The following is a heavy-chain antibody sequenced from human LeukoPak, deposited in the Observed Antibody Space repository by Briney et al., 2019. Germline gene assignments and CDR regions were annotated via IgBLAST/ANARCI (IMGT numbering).Heavy chain of an antibody. J-gene: IGHJ4*02. V-gene: IGHV3-21*01. Sequence: GGSLRLPCVASGFTFITYSMNWVRQAPGKGLEWVSSISSSSDYIYYADSVKGRFTISRDNANNSLYLQMNSLRAEDTSVYYCARYAITFGGVIDHFDYWGQGTLVTVSS. CDR3: ARYAITFGGVIDHFDY. D-gene: IGHD3-16*02. CDR2: ISSSSDYI. CDR1: GFTFITYS.